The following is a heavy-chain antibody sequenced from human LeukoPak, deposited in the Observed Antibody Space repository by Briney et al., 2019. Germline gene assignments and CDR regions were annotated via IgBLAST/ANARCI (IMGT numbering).Heavy chain of an antibody. CDR3: AKVDKVRGVIMSYYYYGMDV. CDR2: ISYDGSNK. Sequence: GGSLRLSCAASGFTFSSYGMHWVRQAPGKGLEWVVVISYDGSNKYYADSVKGRFTISRDNSKNTLYLQMNSLRAEDTAVYYCAKVDKVRGVIMSYYYYGMDVWGQGTTVTVSS. CDR1: GFTFSSYG. D-gene: IGHD3-10*01. J-gene: IGHJ6*02. V-gene: IGHV3-30*18.